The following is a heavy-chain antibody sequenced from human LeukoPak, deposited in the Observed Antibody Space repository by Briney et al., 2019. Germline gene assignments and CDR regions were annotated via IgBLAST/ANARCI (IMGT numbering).Heavy chain of an antibody. V-gene: IGHV1-69*05. D-gene: IGHD3-22*01. Sequence: ASVKVSCKASGYTFTGYYLHWVRQAPGQGLEWMGGIIPIFGTANYAQKFQGRVTITTDESTSTAYMELSSLRSEDTAVYYCARGILNAYYYDSSGPYFDYWGQGTLVTVSS. CDR1: GYTFTGYY. CDR3: ARGILNAYYYDSSGPYFDY. CDR2: IIPIFGTA. J-gene: IGHJ4*02.